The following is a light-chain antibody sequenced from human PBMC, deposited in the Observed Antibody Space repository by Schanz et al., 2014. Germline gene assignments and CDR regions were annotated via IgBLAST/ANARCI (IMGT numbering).Light chain of an antibody. V-gene: IGLV2-14*03. CDR1: SSDVGSSRF. Sequence: QSALTQPPSASGSPGQSVTISCTGTSSDVGSSRFVSWFQQYPGKAPKLMIYDVSNRPSGVSNRFSGSKSGNTASLTISGLQAEDEADYHCSSHTAITTAVVFGGGTKLTVL. CDR2: DVS. J-gene: IGLJ2*01. CDR3: SSHTAITTAVV.